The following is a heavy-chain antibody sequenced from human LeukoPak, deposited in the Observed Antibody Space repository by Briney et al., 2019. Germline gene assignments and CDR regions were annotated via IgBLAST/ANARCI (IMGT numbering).Heavy chain of an antibody. Sequence: GGSLRLSCAASGFTFSSYAMSWVRQAPGKGLEWVSAISTSGGTTYYADPVKGRFTISRDNSKNTLYLQMNSLRAEDTALYYCAKDGVATITFDYWGQGILVTVSS. D-gene: IGHD2-15*01. CDR3: AKDGVATITFDY. CDR1: GFTFSSYA. CDR2: ISTSGGTT. J-gene: IGHJ4*02. V-gene: IGHV3-23*01.